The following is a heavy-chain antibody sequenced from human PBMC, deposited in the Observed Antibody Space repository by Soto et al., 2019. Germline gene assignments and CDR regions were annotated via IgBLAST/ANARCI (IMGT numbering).Heavy chain of an antibody. V-gene: IGHV3-30-3*01. J-gene: IGHJ6*02. CDR3: ARDAAHIVVVTAMSHYYGMDV. CDR1: GFTFSSYA. CDR2: ISYDGSNK. Sequence: GGSLRLSCAASGFTFSSYAMHWVRQAPGKGPEWVAVISYDGSNKYYADSVKGRFTISRDNSKNTLYLQMNSLRAEDTAVYYCARDAAHIVVVTAMSHYYGMDVWGQGTTVTVSS. D-gene: IGHD2-21*02.